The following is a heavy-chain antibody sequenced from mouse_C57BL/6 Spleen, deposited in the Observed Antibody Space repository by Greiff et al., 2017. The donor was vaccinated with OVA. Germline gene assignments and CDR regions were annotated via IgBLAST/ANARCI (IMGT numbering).Heavy chain of an antibody. V-gene: IGHV1-64*01. CDR3: ARGGYYGSGGY. CDR1: GYTFTSYW. J-gene: IGHJ2*01. CDR2: IHPNSGST. Sequence: VQLQQSGAELVKPGASVKLSCKASGYTFTSYWMHWVKQRPGQGLEWIGMIHPNSGSTNYNEKFKSKATLTVDKSSSTAYMQLSSLTSEDSAVYYCARGGYYGSGGYWGQGTTLTVSS. D-gene: IGHD1-1*01.